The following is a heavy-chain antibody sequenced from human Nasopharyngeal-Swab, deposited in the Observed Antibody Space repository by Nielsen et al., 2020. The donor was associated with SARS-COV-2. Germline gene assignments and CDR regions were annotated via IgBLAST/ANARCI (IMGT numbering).Heavy chain of an antibody. V-gene: IGHV3-30*03. Sequence: GESLKISCAASGFTFSSYWMSWVRQAPGKGLEWVAFIAHDASNEYYGDSVKGRFSISRDSSKNTLYLQMDSLRGEDTAVYYCARDVGGRDNYWGQGALVTVSS. CDR2: IAHDASNE. CDR1: GFTFSSYW. D-gene: IGHD2-15*01. CDR3: ARDVGGRDNY. J-gene: IGHJ4*02.